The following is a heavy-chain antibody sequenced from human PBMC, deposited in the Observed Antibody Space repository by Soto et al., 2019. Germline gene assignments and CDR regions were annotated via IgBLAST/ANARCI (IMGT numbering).Heavy chain of an antibody. CDR1: GYTFTSYG. J-gene: IGHJ6*02. CDR3: ARHPTYSSWNFVSYYYYGMDV. D-gene: IGHD6-19*01. V-gene: IGHV1-18*01. CDR2: ISAYNGNT. Sequence: ASVKVSCKASGYTFTSYGISWVRQAPGQGLEWMGWISAYNGNTNYAQKLQGRVTMTTDTSTSTAYMELRSLRSDDTAVYYCARHPTYSSWNFVSYYYYGMDVWGLGTTVTVSS.